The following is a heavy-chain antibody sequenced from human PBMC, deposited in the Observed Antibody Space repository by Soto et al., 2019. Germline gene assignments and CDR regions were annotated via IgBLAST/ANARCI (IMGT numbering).Heavy chain of an antibody. CDR1: GYTFTSYG. D-gene: IGHD6-13*01. CDR3: ASGCDSSSRPGYYGMDV. Sequence: GASVKVSCKASGYTFTSYGISWVRQAPGQGLEWMGWISAYNGNTNYAQKLQGRVTMTTDTSTSTAYMELRSLRSDDTAVYYCASGCDSSSRPGYYGMDVWGQGTTVTVSS. V-gene: IGHV1-18*01. J-gene: IGHJ6*02. CDR2: ISAYNGNT.